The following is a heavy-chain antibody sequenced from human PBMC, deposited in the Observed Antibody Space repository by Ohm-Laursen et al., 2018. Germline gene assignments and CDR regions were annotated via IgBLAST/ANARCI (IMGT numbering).Heavy chain of an antibody. CDR1: GFTFSSYS. Sequence: SLRLSCTASGFTFSSYSMNWVRQAPGKGLEWVSSISSSSGYIYYADSVKGRFTISRDNSKNTLYLQMNSLRAEDTAVYYCARLLYYYDSSGSLYYYGMDVWGQGTTVTVSS. CDR3: ARLLYYYDSSGSLYYYGMDV. V-gene: IGHV3-21*01. J-gene: IGHJ6*02. D-gene: IGHD3-22*01. CDR2: ISSSSGYI.